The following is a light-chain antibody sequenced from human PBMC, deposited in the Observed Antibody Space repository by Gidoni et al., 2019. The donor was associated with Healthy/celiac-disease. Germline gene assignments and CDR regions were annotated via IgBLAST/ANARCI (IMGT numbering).Light chain of an antibody. CDR1: NIGSKS. V-gene: IGLV3-21*02. CDR3: QVWDSSSDHVV. J-gene: IGLJ2*01. CDR2: DDS. Sequence: SYVLTQPPSVSVAPGQTDRITCGGNNIGSKSVHWYQQKPGQATVLVVYDDSDRPSGIPERFSGSNSGNTVTLTISRVEAGDEADYDCQVWDSSSDHVVFGGGTKLTVL.